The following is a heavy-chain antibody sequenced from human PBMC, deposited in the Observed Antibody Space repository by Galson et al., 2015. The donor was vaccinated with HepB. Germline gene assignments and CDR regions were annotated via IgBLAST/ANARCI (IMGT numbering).Heavy chain of an antibody. J-gene: IGHJ4*02. CDR1: GFTFSDYY. Sequence: SLRLSCAASGFTFSDYYMSWIRQAPGKGLEWVSYISSSGSTIYYADSVKGRFTISRDNAKDSLYLQMNSLRAEDTAVYYCARYSSPSMREDFDYWGQGTLVTVSS. CDR3: ARYSSPSMREDFDY. CDR2: ISSSGSTI. V-gene: IGHV3-11*01. D-gene: IGHD6-13*01.